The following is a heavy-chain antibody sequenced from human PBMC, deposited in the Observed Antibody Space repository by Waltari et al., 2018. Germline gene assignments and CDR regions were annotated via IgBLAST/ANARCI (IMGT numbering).Heavy chain of an antibody. J-gene: IGHJ1*01. CDR1: GFNFFCYG. CDR3: AKPFYNWDDPLHS. Sequence: EGHLLGSGGGLAQPGGSLRPSCAAPGFNFFCYGVSWVRQAPGEGLEWVSGMSDSGVITKYADSVKGRFTISRDYSDNTVYLQMDSLRADDTAVYFCAKPFYNWDDPLHSWGQGTPVTVSS. D-gene: IGHD1-20*01. CDR2: MSDSGVIT. V-gene: IGHV3-23*01.